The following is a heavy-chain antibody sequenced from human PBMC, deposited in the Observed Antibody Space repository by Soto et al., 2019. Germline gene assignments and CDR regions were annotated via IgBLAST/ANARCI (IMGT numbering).Heavy chain of an antibody. CDR3: ARGNGYSSSWFLALDY. D-gene: IGHD6-13*01. V-gene: IGHV4-31*03. J-gene: IGHJ4*02. CDR2: IYYSGST. CDR1: GGSISSGGYY. Sequence: SETLSLTCTVSGGSISSGGYYWRCMRQHPGKGLEWIGYIYYSGSTYYNPSLKSRVTISVDTSKNQFSLKLSSVTAADTAVYYCARGNGYSSSWFLALDYWGQGTLVTVSS.